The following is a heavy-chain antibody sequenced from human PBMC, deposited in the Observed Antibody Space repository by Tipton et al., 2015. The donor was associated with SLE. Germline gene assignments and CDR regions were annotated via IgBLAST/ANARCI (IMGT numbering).Heavy chain of an antibody. CDR3: ARETNFWSGYSDY. CDR2: ISAYNGNT. CDR1: DFIFSNYD. J-gene: IGHJ4*02. D-gene: IGHD3-3*01. V-gene: IGHV1-18*01. Sequence: QLVQSGAEVKKPGASVKVSCKTSDFIFSNYDINWVRQAPGQGLEWMGWISAYNGNTNYAQKFQGRVTMTTDTSTSTVYMELRSLRSGDTAVYYCARETNFWSGYSDYWGQGPLVTVSS.